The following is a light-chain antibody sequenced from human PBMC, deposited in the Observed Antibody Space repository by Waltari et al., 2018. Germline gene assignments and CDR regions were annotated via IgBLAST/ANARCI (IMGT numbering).Light chain of an antibody. CDR3: SSYTSSSPPFV. Sequence: QSALTQPASVSGSPGQSITISCTGTSSDVGGYNYVSWYQQHPGKAPKLMIYEVSNRPSGVSNRCSGSKSGNTASLTISGLQAEDEADYYCSSYTSSSPPFVFGTGTKVTVL. CDR2: EVS. J-gene: IGLJ1*01. CDR1: SSDVGGYNY. V-gene: IGLV2-14*01.